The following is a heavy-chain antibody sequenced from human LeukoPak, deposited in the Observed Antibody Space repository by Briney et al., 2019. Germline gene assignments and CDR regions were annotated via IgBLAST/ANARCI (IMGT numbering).Heavy chain of an antibody. V-gene: IGHV3-30*18. CDR1: GFTFSSYG. CDR3: AKGRKYYYDSSGPDAFDI. Sequence: PGRSLRLSCAASGFTFSSYGMHWVRQAPGKGLEWVAVISYDGSNKYHADSVKGRFTISRDNSKNTLYPQMNSLRAEDTAVYYCAKGRKYYYDSSGPDAFDIWGQGTMVTVSS. CDR2: ISYDGSNK. D-gene: IGHD3-22*01. J-gene: IGHJ3*02.